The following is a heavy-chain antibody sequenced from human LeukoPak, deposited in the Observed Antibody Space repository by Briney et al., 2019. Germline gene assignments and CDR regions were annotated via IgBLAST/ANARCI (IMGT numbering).Heavy chain of an antibody. Sequence: GASVKVSCKASGYTFTSYDIHWVRQATGQGLEWMGRMNPNRGDTDYAQKFQGRVTMTRDTSISTAYMELSSLRSEDTALYYCATSIRFLEWLPPSGYMDVWGKGTTVTVSS. CDR3: ATSIRFLEWLPPSGYMDV. D-gene: IGHD3-3*01. CDR1: GYTFTSYD. J-gene: IGHJ6*03. CDR2: MNPNRGDT. V-gene: IGHV1-8*01.